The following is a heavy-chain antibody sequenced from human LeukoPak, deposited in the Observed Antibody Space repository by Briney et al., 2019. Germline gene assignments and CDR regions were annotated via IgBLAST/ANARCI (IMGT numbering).Heavy chain of an antibody. V-gene: IGHV7-4-1*02. J-gene: IGHJ3*02. D-gene: IGHD3-3*01. CDR1: GYTFTSYA. CDR3: AREGLYYDFWSGYPDAFDI. Sequence: ASVKVSCKASGYTFTSYAMNWVRQAPGQGLEWMGWINTNTGNPTYAQGFTGRFVFSLDTSVSTAYLQISSLKAEDTAVYYCAREGLYYDFWSGYPDAFDIWGQGTMVTVSS. CDR2: INTNTGNP.